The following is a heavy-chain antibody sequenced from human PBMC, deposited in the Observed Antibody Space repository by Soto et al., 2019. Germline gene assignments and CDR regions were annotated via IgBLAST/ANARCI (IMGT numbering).Heavy chain of an antibody. CDR3: AKDPSSGGLAKGAFDI. CDR2: INWNSGSI. CDR1: GFTFDDYA. J-gene: IGHJ3*02. D-gene: IGHD6-19*01. Sequence: SLRLSCAASGFTFDDYAMHWVRQAPGKGLEWVSNINWNSGSIGYADSVKGRFTISRDNAKNSLYLQMNSVRAEDTALYYCAKDPSSGGLAKGAFDIWGQGTMLTVSS. V-gene: IGHV3-9*01.